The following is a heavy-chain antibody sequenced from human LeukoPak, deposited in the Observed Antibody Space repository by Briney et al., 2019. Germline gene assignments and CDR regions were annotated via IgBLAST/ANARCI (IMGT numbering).Heavy chain of an antibody. Sequence: GGSLRLSCAASGFTFSSYAMSWVRQAPGKGLEWVSGISWNSGSIGYADSVKGRFTISRDNAKNSLYLQMNSLRTEDTAVYYCVGGSYHDYWGQGTLVTVSS. J-gene: IGHJ4*02. CDR1: GFTFSSYA. D-gene: IGHD1-26*01. CDR3: VGGSYHDY. CDR2: ISWNSGSI. V-gene: IGHV3-20*04.